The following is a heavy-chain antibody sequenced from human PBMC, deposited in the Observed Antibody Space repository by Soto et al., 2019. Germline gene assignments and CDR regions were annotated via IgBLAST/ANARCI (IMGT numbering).Heavy chain of an antibody. CDR3: ATHPGGGGY. V-gene: IGHV3-53*01. CDR2: IYSGGYT. Sequence: EVQLVESGGGLIQPGGSLRLSCAVSGFTVSNNYMSWVRQAPGKGLEGVSVIYSGGYTAYGDSVKGRFTISRDNSKNPLILQIKTRGADAPAVFYCATHPGGGGYWGQGTLVTVSS. D-gene: IGHD3-10*01. CDR1: GFTVSNNY. J-gene: IGHJ4*02.